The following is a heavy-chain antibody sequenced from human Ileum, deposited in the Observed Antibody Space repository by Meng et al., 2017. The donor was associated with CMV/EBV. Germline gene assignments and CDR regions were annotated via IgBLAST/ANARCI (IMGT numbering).Heavy chain of an antibody. Sequence: QMRLQESGPGLVKPAETLSLTCIASGDPISSGSHSWAWFRQPPGKRLEWIGSMYFSGIADYNPSLKSRVTISLHATQKQFSLRLTSVTAADSAVYLCARDLTNKWFYYWGQGTLVTVSS. J-gene: IGHJ4*02. V-gene: IGHV4-39*07. CDR1: GDPISSGSHS. D-gene: IGHD1-26*01. CDR2: MYFSGIA. CDR3: ARDLTNKWFYY.